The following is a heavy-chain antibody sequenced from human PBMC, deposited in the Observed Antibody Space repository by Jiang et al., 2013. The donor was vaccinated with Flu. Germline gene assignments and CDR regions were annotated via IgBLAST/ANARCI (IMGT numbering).Heavy chain of an antibody. CDR2: MYHSGST. CDR1: GGSITTHY. V-gene: IGHV4-59*11. CDR3: ARVRHSLVRRTFDV. Sequence: GPGLVKSSETLSLTCAVSGGSITTHYWTWIRQPPGKGLEWIGYMYHSGSTNYNPSLKDRVTISVDTSKYQFSLKLSSVTAADTAVCYCARVRHSLVRRTFDVWGLGTMVTVSS. J-gene: IGHJ3*01. D-gene: IGHD3-22*01.